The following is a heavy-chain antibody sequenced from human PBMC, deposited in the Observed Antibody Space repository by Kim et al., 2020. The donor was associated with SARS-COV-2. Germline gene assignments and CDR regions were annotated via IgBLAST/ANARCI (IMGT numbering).Heavy chain of an antibody. Sequence: GGSLRLSCAASGFTFSDYYMSWIRQAPGKGLEWVSYISSSGSTIYYADSVKGRFTISRDNAKNSLYLQMNSLRAEDTAVYYCARARAYSSSWYRDDAFDILGQGTMVTVSS. CDR1: GFTFSDYY. V-gene: IGHV3-11*01. D-gene: IGHD6-13*01. J-gene: IGHJ3*02. CDR2: ISSSGSTI. CDR3: ARARAYSSSWYRDDAFDI.